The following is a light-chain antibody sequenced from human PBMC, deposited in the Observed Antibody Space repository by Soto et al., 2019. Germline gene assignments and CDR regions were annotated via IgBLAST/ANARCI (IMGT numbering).Light chain of an antibody. V-gene: IGKV3-11*01. CDR2: DAS. CDR3: QQRVDWPVT. Sequence: EIVLAQSPATLSLSPGERATLACRASQSISSYLAWYQQKPGQAPRLLISDASNRATGIPARFSGSGSGTDFTLITSSLEPEDFAVYYCQQRVDWPVTFGQVTRLEIK. CDR1: QSISSY. J-gene: IGKJ5*01.